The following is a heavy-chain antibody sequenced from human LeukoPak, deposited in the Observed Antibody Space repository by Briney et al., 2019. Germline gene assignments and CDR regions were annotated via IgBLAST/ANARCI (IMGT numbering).Heavy chain of an antibody. V-gene: IGHV3-53*01. CDR2: IYSGGST. J-gene: IGHJ6*02. Sequence: GGSLRLSCAASGFTVSSNYMSWVRQAPGKGLEWVSVIYSGGSTYYADSVKGRFSISRDNSKNTLYLQMNSLRAEDTAVYYCARGRYSGYDWTEDGMDVWGQGTTVTVSS. D-gene: IGHD5-12*01. CDR3: ARGRYSGYDWTEDGMDV. CDR1: GFTVSSNY.